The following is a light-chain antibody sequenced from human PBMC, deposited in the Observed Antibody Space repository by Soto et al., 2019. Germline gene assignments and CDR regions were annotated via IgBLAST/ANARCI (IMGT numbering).Light chain of an antibody. CDR2: GNS. CDR3: QSYDSSLSGFYV. V-gene: IGLV1-40*01. CDR1: SSNIGAGYD. J-gene: IGLJ1*01. Sequence: QPVLTQPPSVSGAPGQRVTISCTGSSSNIGAGYDVRWYQQLPGTAPKLLIYGNSNRPSGVPDRFSGSKSGTSASLAITGLQAEDEADYYCQSYDSSLSGFYVFGTGTKLTVL.